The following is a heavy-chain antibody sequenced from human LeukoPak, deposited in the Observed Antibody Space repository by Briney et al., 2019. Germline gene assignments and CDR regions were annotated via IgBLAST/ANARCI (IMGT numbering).Heavy chain of an antibody. J-gene: IGHJ4*02. Sequence: SETLSLTCTVSGGSISNNSYYWGWIRQPPEKGLEWIGTIYYTGSTYYNPSLKSRVTISLDTSKNQFSLKLTSVTAADTAVYYCARDFRDNYMLFDYWXQGSLXIVSX. D-gene: IGHD1-1*01. CDR2: IYYTGST. CDR1: GGSISNNSYY. CDR3: ARDFRDNYMLFDY. V-gene: IGHV4-39*07.